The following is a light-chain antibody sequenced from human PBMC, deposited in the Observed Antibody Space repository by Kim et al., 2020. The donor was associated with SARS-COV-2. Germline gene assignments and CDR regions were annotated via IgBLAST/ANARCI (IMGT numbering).Light chain of an antibody. Sequence: FGQTVRITCQGDSLIRYYSTWYQQKPGQVPVIVIYWIDNRPSGIPDRFSGSSSGDTASLTITGAQAEDEADYYCSSRDSRGNHCVFGGGAQLA. J-gene: IGLJ3*02. CDR2: WID. V-gene: IGLV3-19*01. CDR3: SSRDSRGNHCV. CDR1: SLIRYY.